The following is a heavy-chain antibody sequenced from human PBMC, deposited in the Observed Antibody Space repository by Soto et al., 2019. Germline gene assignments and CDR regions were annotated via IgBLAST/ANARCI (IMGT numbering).Heavy chain of an antibody. Sequence: QVQLVESGGGVVQPGRSLRLSCAASGFTFSSYAMHWVRQAPGKGLEWVAVISYDGSNKYYADSVKGRFTISRDNSKNTLDLQMNSLRAEDTAVYYCARGLEMATFWGQGTLVTVS. CDR3: ARGLEMATF. J-gene: IGHJ4*02. V-gene: IGHV3-30-3*01. CDR1: GFTFSSYA. D-gene: IGHD5-12*01. CDR2: ISYDGSNK.